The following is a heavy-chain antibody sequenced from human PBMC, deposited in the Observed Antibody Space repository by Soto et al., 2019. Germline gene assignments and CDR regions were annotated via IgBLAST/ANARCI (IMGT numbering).Heavy chain of an antibody. CDR3: ARIPVTYYYDSGGSS. Sequence: SETLSLTCAVSGGSISSSNWWSWVRQPPGKGLEWIGEIYHSGSTNYNPSLKSRVTISIDKSKNQFSLKLSSVTAADTAVYYCARIPVTYYYDSGGSSWGQGTLVTVSS. CDR2: IYHSGST. D-gene: IGHD3-22*01. J-gene: IGHJ5*02. CDR1: GGSISSSNW. V-gene: IGHV4-4*02.